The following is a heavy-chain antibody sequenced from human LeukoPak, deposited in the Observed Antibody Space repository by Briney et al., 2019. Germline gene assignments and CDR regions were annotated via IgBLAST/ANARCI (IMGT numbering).Heavy chain of an antibody. D-gene: IGHD3-22*01. Sequence: SVKVSCKASGGTFSSYAIRWVRQAPGQGLEWMGGIIPIFGTVNYAQKFQGRVTITADKSTSTAYMELSSLRSEDTAVYYCARAYYDSSGYYFPVPYYFDYWGQGTLVTVSS. CDR1: GGTFSSYA. CDR3: ARAYYDSSGYYFPVPYYFDY. CDR2: IIPIFGTV. J-gene: IGHJ4*02. V-gene: IGHV1-69*06.